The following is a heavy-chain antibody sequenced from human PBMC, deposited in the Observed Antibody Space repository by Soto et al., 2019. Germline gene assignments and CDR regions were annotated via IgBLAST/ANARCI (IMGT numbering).Heavy chain of an antibody. CDR3: AREMKQLVQEGFLQH. CDR1: GFTFTSYS. Sequence: RLSCASSGFTFTSYSMNWVRQAPGKGLEWVSSISSSSSYIYYADSVKGRFTISRDNAKNSLYLQMNSLRAEDTAVYYCAREMKQLVQEGFLQHWGQGTLVTVSS. V-gene: IGHV3-21*01. D-gene: IGHD6-13*01. J-gene: IGHJ1*01. CDR2: ISSSSSYI.